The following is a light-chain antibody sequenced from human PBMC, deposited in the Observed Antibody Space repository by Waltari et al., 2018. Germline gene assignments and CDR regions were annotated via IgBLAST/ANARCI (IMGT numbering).Light chain of an antibody. CDR2: KDN. J-gene: IGLJ2*01. CDR3: QSADSSGTYVI. Sequence: SYELTQPPSVSVSPGQTARIPCSGDALSKQFAYWYQQRPGQAPVLVIYKDNARPSGIPGRFSGSSSGTTVTLTISGVQAEDEAYYYCQSADSSGTYVIFGGGTKLTVL. CDR1: ALSKQF. V-gene: IGLV3-25*03.